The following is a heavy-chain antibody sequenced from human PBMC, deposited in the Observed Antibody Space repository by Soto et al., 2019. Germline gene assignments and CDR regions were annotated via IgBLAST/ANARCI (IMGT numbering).Heavy chain of an antibody. CDR2: IYYSGST. V-gene: IGHV4-30-2*05. Sequence: SETLSLTCAVSGGSIGSGAYSWSWIRQPPGKGLEWIGYIYYSGSTYYNPSLKSRVTISIDTSKNQFSLKLTSVTAADTAVYYCARDGDYFGSGSPPLLSKWGQGTLVTVS. D-gene: IGHD3-10*01. CDR3: ARDGDYFGSGSPPLLSK. CDR1: GGSIGSGAYS. J-gene: IGHJ4*02.